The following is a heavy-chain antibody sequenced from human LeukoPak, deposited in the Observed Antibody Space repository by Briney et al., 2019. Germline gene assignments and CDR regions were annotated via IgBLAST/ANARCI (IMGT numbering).Heavy chain of an antibody. CDR2: INHSGST. Sequence: SETLSLTCAVYGGSFGGYYWSWIRQPPGKGLEWIGEINHSGSTNYNPSLKSRVTISVDTSKNQFSLKLSSVTAADTAVYYCATMPDTDPFDYWGQGTLVTVSS. D-gene: IGHD5-18*01. CDR1: GGSFGGYY. CDR3: ATMPDTDPFDY. V-gene: IGHV4-34*01. J-gene: IGHJ4*02.